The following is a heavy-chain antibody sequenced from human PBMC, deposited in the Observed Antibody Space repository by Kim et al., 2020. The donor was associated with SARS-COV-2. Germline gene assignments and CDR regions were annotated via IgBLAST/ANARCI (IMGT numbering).Heavy chain of an antibody. CDR2: IYTSGNT. D-gene: IGHD3-10*01. CDR3: ARHGSWFDP. CDR1: GASVTTYY. V-gene: IGHV4-4*07. Sequence: SETLSLTCTVSGASVTTYYRTWIRQSAGKRLEWIGRIYTSGNTTYNPSLKSRLTMSLDTSKNQFSLNLSSVTAADTAVYYCARHGSWFDPWGQGIVVTVSS. J-gene: IGHJ5*02.